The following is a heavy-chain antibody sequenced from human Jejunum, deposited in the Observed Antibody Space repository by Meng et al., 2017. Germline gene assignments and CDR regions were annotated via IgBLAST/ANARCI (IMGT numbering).Heavy chain of an antibody. CDR1: GITLTGYY. J-gene: IGHJ4*02. CDR3: ARENWYYDY. Sequence: ASVKVSCKSSGITLTGYYIHWVRQAPGQGLEWMGQIKFNDGGTYYVQKFEGMVTLTRDTSINTVYMELSSLKSDDTAVYYCARENWYYDYWGQGTLVTVSS. D-gene: IGHD3-10*01. V-gene: IGHV1-2*06. CDR2: IKFNDGGT.